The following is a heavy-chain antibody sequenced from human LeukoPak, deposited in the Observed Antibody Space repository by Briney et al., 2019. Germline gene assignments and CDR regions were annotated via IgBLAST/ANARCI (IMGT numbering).Heavy chain of an antibody. J-gene: IGHJ5*02. CDR3: ARDNRGGLDP. CDR1: GGSISSYY. V-gene: IGHV4-59*01. Sequence: SETLSLTCTVSGGSISSYYWSWIRQPPGKGLEWIGYIYYSGSTNYNPSLKSRVTISVDTSKNQFSLKLSSVTAADTAVYYCARDNRGGLDPWGQGTLVTVSS. D-gene: IGHD3-10*01. CDR2: IYYSGST.